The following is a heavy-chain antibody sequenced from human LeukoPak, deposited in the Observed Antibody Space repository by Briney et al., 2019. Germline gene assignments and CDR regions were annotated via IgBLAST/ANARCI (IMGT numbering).Heavy chain of an antibody. CDR3: ARGPSLYYDILTGYFDY. J-gene: IGHJ4*02. CDR1: RFTFSDYW. D-gene: IGHD3-9*01. V-gene: IGHV3-7*01. Sequence: GGSLRLSCAASRFTFSDYWMSWVRQVPGRGLEWVANVKPDGTEKYYVDSVRGRFTISRDNAKNSLYLQMNSLRAEDTAVYYCARGPSLYYDILTGYFDYWGQGTLVTVSS. CDR2: VKPDGTEK.